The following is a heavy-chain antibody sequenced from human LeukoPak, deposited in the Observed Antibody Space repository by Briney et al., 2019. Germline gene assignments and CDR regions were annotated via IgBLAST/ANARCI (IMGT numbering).Heavy chain of an antibody. V-gene: IGHV1-3*01. J-gene: IGHJ4*02. CDR2: INAGNGNT. CDR1: GYTFTSYA. D-gene: IGHD3-10*01. Sequence: ASVKVSCKASGYTFTSYAMHWVRQAPGQRLEWMGWINAGNGNTKYSQKFQGRVTITRDTSASTAHMELSSLRSEDTAVYYCARDLPTYYYGSGSYGDFDYRGQGTLVTVSS. CDR3: ARDLPTYYYGSGSYGDFDY.